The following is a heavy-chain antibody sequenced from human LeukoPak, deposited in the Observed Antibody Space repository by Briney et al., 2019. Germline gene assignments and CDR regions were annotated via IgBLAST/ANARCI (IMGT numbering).Heavy chain of an antibody. CDR3: ARDPVENWNDEDDAFDI. V-gene: IGHV3-21*01. D-gene: IGHD1-1*01. Sequence: PGGSLRLSCAASGFTFSSYSMNWVRQAPGKGLEWVSSISSSSSYIYYADSVKGRFTISRDNAKNSLYLQMNSLRAEDTAVYYCARDPVENWNDEDDAFDIWGQGTMVTVSS. CDR1: GFTFSSYS. J-gene: IGHJ3*02. CDR2: ISSSSSYI.